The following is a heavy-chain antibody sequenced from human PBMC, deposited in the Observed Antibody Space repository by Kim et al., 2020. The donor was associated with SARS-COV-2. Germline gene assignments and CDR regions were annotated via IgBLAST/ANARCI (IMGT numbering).Heavy chain of an antibody. CDR2: IKGKDEGWTT. CDR1: GFSLSSSW. V-gene: IGHV3-15*01. J-gene: IGHJ4*02. Sequence: GGSLRLSCAASGFSLSSSWMGWVRQAPGKGLEWLGRIKGKDEGWTTDYAAPVKGRFTITRDDSKSMVFLEMNSLNIEDTGVYYCTTEPRYWGQGTLVTV. CDR3: TTEPRY.